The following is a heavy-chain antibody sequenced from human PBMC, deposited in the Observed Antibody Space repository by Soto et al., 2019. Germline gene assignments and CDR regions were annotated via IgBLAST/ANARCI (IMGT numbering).Heavy chain of an antibody. Sequence: QVQLVESGGGVVQPGRSLRLSCAASGFTFSTYGMHWVRQAPGMGLEWVAVIWYDGSHKDYLDSVKGRFTISRDNSKNILYLQLNSLRVEDTAVYYCARTVGAFDYWGQGTLVIVSS. CDR2: IWYDGSHK. CDR1: GFTFSTYG. V-gene: IGHV3-33*01. CDR3: ARTVGAFDY. J-gene: IGHJ4*02. D-gene: IGHD4-17*01.